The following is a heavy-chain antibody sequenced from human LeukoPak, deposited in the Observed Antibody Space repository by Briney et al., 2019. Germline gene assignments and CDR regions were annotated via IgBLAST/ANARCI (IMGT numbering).Heavy chain of an antibody. CDR2: VYNSGNT. CDR1: GGSFSGYY. D-gene: IGHD3-16*01. CDR3: ARRNVLTEGEAFDI. J-gene: IGHJ3*02. Sequence: SETLSLTCAVYGGSFSGYYWSWIRQPPGTGLEWIGYVYNSGNTNYNPSLRSRVTISIDASKNQFSLKLNSVTAADTAVYYCARRNVLTEGEAFDIWGQGRLVTVSS. V-gene: IGHV4-59*08.